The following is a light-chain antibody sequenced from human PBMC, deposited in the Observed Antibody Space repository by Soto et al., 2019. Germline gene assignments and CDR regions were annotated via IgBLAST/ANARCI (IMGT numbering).Light chain of an antibody. CDR2: AAS. CDR3: QQHHSYPLT. CDR1: QDIMNY. J-gene: IGKJ4*01. V-gene: IGKV1-16*01. Sequence: DIPMTQSPSSVSASVGDRVTITCRASQDIMNYLAWFQQKPGKAPKSLIFAASGLQSGVPSRFSGSGYGTDFTLTISSLQPEDFATYYCQQHHSYPLTFGGGTNVEIK.